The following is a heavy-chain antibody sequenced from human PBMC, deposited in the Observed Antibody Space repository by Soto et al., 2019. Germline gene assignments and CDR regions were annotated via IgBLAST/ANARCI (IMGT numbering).Heavy chain of an antibody. D-gene: IGHD6-19*01. CDR3: AKVLKAVAGTYDY. CDR1: GFTFSIYA. V-gene: IGHV3-23*01. CDR2: ISGSGDYT. J-gene: IGHJ4*02. Sequence: EVQLLESGGGLVQPGGSLRLSCAASGFTFSIYAMSWVRQAPGKGLEWVSAISGSGDYTYYADSVKGRFAISRDNSKNTLDLQMNSRRAVYKAVYYCAKVLKAVAGTYDYWGQGTLVTVSS.